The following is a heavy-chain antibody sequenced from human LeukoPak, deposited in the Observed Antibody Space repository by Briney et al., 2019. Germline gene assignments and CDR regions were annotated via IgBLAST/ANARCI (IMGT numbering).Heavy chain of an antibody. V-gene: IGHV4-59*01. Sequence: SETLSLTCNVSGDSIISYFWSWIRQPPGKGLEWIGHIYSSGSTNYNPSLKSRVTISVDTSKNQVSLKLSSVTAADTAIYYYVRGQRILPYWGQGTLVTVSS. CDR1: GDSIISYF. D-gene: IGHD2-15*01. CDR3: VRGQRILPY. J-gene: IGHJ4*02. CDR2: IYSSGST.